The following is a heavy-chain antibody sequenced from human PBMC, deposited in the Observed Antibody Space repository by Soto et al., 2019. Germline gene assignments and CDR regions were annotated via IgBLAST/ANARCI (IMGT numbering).Heavy chain of an antibody. V-gene: IGHV1-69*01. J-gene: IGHJ6*02. Sequence: QVQLVQSGAEVKKPGSSVKVSCKASGGTFSSYAISWVRQAPGQGLEWMGGTIPIFGTANYAQKFQGRVTITADESTSTAYMELSSLRSEDTAVYYCARERVVGATVYYYGMDVWGQGTTVTVSS. CDR2: TIPIFGTA. CDR3: ARERVVGATVYYYGMDV. D-gene: IGHD1-26*01. CDR1: GGTFSSYA.